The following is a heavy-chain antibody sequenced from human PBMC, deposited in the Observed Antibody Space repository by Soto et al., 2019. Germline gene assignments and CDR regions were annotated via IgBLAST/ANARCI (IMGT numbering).Heavy chain of an antibody. D-gene: IGHD2-2*01. CDR2: ITSKRYGGTT. V-gene: IGHV3-49*03. J-gene: IGHJ3*02. CDR1: GFTCGDYA. Sequence: EVQLVESGGGLVQPGRSLRLSCSASGFTCGDYALSWFRQAPGKGLEWVGFITSKRYGGTTESAASVKGRFSISRDDSKSIAYLQMNSRKTEDTAVYYCTRIPPNGYCSSSSCSAFDIWGQGTMVTVSS. CDR3: TRIPPNGYCSSSSCSAFDI.